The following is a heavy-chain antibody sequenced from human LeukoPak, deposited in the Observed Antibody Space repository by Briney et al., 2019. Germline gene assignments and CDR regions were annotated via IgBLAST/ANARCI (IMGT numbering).Heavy chain of an antibody. D-gene: IGHD5-12*01. V-gene: IGHV4-59*12. CDR3: ARDSGGRWKVATSLDY. Sequence: SETLSLACTVSGGSISSYYWSWIRQPPGKGLEWSGYIYYSGSTNYNPSLKSRVTISVDTSKNQFSLKLSSVTAADTAVYYCARDSGGRWKVATSLDYWGQGTLVTVSS. CDR2: IYYSGST. CDR1: GGSISSYY. J-gene: IGHJ4*02.